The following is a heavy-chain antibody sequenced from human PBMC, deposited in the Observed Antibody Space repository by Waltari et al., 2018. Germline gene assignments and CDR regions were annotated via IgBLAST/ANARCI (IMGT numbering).Heavy chain of an antibody. CDR3: AKVYSSSPKTNWFDP. Sequence: QVQLQESGPGLVKPSETLSLTCTVSGGSISSYYWSWIRQPPGKGLEWIGYIYYSGSTNYNPSLKSRVTISVDTSKNQFSLKLSSVTAADTAVYYCAKVYSSSPKTNWFDPWGQGTLVTVSS. D-gene: IGHD6-6*01. V-gene: IGHV4-59*01. J-gene: IGHJ5*02. CDR2: IYYSGST. CDR1: GGSISSYY.